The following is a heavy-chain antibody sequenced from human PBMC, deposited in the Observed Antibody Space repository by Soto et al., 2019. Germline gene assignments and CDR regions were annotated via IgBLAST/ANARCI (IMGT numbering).Heavy chain of an antibody. D-gene: IGHD6-19*01. Sequence: TLSLTCAVYGGSFSGYYWSWIRQPPGKGLEWIGEINHSGSTNYNPSLRSRVTISVDTSKNQFSLKLSSVTAADTAVYYCARGSRSSGWSYYYYGMDVWGQGTTVTVSS. CDR1: GGSFSGYY. CDR3: ARGSRSSGWSYYYYGMDV. CDR2: INHSGST. J-gene: IGHJ6*02. V-gene: IGHV4-34*01.